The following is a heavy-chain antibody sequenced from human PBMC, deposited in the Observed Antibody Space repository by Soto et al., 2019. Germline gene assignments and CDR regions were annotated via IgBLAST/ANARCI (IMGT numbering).Heavy chain of an antibody. Sequence: GESLKISCKGSGYSFTIYWIGWVRQMPGKGLEWMGIIYPGDSDTRYSPSFQGQVTISADKSISTAYLQWSSLKASDTAMYYCASRIDSNRYYYGMDVWGQGTTVTVSS. CDR3: ASRIDSNRYYYGMDV. J-gene: IGHJ6*02. V-gene: IGHV5-51*01. CDR2: IYPGDSDT. D-gene: IGHD4-4*01. CDR1: GYSFTIYW.